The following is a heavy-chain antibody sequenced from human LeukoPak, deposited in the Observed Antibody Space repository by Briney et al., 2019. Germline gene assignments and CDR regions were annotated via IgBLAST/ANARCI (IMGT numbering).Heavy chain of an antibody. CDR3: ARDTPYYDSSGSPGAIFDY. V-gene: IGHV1-18*01. Sequence: ASVKVSCKASGYTFTSYGISWVRQAPGQGLEWMGWISAYNGNTNYAQKLQGRVTMTTDTSTSTAYMELRSLRSDDTAVYYCARDTPYYDSSGSPGAIFDYWGQGTLVTVSS. J-gene: IGHJ4*02. D-gene: IGHD3-22*01. CDR1: GYTFTSYG. CDR2: ISAYNGNT.